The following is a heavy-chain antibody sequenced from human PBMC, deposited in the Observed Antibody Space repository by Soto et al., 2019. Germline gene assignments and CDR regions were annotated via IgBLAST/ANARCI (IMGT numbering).Heavy chain of an antibody. CDR2: IVVGSGNT. Sequence: GASVKVSCKASGFTFTSSAVQWVRQARGQRLEWIGWIVVGSGNTNYAQKFQERVTITRDMSTSTAYMELSSLRSEDTAVYYCAKVIYRKRDIVVVPAAAPGSHYYGMDVWGQGTTVTVSS. J-gene: IGHJ6*02. CDR1: GFTFTSSA. CDR3: AKVIYRKRDIVVVPAAAPGSHYYGMDV. D-gene: IGHD2-2*01. V-gene: IGHV1-58*01.